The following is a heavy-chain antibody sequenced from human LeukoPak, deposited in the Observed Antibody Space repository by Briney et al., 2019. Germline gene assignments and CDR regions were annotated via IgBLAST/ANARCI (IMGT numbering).Heavy chain of an antibody. J-gene: IGHJ4*02. CDR2: ISHSGST. CDR3: ARVANNCRGGSCYWYFDY. CDR1: GGSINSSY. Sequence: SETLSLTCTVSGGSINSSYWNWIRQSPGKGLEWIGYISHSGSTNYNPSLRSRVTMSVDTSKNQFSLKLTSVTAADTAVYYCARVANNCRGGSCYWYFDYWGQGTLVTVSS. D-gene: IGHD2-15*01. V-gene: IGHV4-59*01.